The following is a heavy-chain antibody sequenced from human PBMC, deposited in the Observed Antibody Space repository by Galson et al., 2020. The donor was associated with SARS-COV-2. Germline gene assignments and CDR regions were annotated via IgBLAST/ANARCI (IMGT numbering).Heavy chain of an antibody. J-gene: IGHJ4*02. CDR3: AGSNVLLWFRELFY. CDR2: ISSSGSTI. V-gene: IGHV3-48*03. Sequence: GESLKISCAASGFTFSSYEMNWVRQAPGKGLEWVSYISSSGSTIYYADSVKGRFTISRDNAKNSLYLQMNSLRAEDTAVYYCAGSNVLLWFRELFYWGQGTLVTVSS. CDR1: GFTFSSYE. D-gene: IGHD3-10*01.